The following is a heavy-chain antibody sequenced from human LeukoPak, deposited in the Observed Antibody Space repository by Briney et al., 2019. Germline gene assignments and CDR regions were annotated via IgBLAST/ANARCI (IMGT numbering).Heavy chain of an antibody. Sequence: SVKVSCKASVYTFTIYYMHWVGQAPGQGREWMGGIIPIFGTANYAQKFKSRVTITADKSTSTAYMELSSLRSEDTAVYYCARAAYCGGDCHDAFDIWGQGTMVTVSS. J-gene: IGHJ3*02. CDR1: VYTFTIYY. CDR2: IIPIFGTA. CDR3: ARAAYCGGDCHDAFDI. V-gene: IGHV1-69*06. D-gene: IGHD2-21*02.